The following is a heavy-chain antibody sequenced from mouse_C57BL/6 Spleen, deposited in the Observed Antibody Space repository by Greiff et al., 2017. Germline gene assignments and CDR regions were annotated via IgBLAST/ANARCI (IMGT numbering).Heavy chain of an antibody. J-gene: IGHJ2*01. CDR2: IYPRDGST. D-gene: IGHD1-1*01. Sequence: VQLQQSDAELVKPGASVKISCKVSGYTFTDHTIHWMKQRPEQGLEWIGYIYPRDGSTKYNEKFKGKATLTAAKSSSTAYMQLNSLTSEDFAVYCCARARKDYGSRPSFDYWGKGTTLTVSS. CDR3: ARARKDYGSRPSFDY. CDR1: GYTFTDHT. V-gene: IGHV1-78*01.